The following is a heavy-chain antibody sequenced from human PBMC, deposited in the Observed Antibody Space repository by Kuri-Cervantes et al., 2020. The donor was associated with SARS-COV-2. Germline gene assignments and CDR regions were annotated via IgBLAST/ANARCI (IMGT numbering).Heavy chain of an antibody. CDR2: TYYSGST. J-gene: IGHJ6*03. V-gene: IGHV4-39*01. CDR1: GGSISSSNYY. Sequence: SETLSLTCTVSGGSISSSNYYWGWIRQPPGKGLEWIGSTYYSGSTHYNPSLKSRVSISVDTSRNQFSLKVSSVTAADTAVYSCARQHLGYYMDVWGKGTTVTVSS. CDR3: ARQHLGYYMDV.